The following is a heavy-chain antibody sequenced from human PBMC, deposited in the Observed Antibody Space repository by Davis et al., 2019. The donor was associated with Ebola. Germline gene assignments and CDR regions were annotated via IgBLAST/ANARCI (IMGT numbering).Heavy chain of an antibody. CDR1: GVSLNSGGYY. V-gene: IGHV4-31*03. J-gene: IGHJ2*01. Sequence: SETLSLTCTVSGVSLNSGGYYWSWIRQPPGKGLEWIGEINHSGSTNYNPSLKSRVTISVDTSKNQFSLKLSSVTAADTAVYYCARVSYDTSPGNWYFDLWGRGTLVTVSS. D-gene: IGHD3-22*01. CDR2: INHSGST. CDR3: ARVSYDTSPGNWYFDL.